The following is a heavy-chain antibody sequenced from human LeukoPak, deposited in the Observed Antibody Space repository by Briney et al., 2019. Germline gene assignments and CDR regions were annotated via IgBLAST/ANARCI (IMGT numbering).Heavy chain of an antibody. CDR3: ASPTFAMVRGVISPYFDY. J-gene: IGHJ4*02. CDR1: GFTFGSYS. D-gene: IGHD3-10*01. Sequence: GGSLRLSCAASGFTFGSYSMNWVRQAPGKGLEWVSFISSLSGTREYADSVKGRFTISRDNAKNTLYLQMNSLRAEDTAVYYCASPTFAMVRGVISPYFDYWGQGTLVTVSS. V-gene: IGHV3-48*01. CDR2: ISSLSGTR.